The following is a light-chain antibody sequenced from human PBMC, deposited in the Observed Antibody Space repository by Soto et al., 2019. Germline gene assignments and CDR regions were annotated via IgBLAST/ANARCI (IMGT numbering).Light chain of an antibody. CDR1: ETVTSDY. CDR3: HQYGTSPWT. V-gene: IGKV3-20*01. CDR2: GAS. Sequence: EVVLTQSPGTLSLSPGERATLSCRASETVTSDYLAWYQQKPGQAPRLLFYGASRRAAGIPDRFSGSGSGTDFTLIISTLEPEDSVVYYCHQYGTSPWTFSQGTKVEIK. J-gene: IGKJ1*01.